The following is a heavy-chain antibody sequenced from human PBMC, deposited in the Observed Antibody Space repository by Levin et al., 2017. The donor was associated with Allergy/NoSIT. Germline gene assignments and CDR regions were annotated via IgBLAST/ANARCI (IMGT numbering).Heavy chain of an antibody. J-gene: IGHJ4*02. CDR1: GGSISSSSYY. V-gene: IGHV4-39*01. CDR3: ASMFGELLEGADY. CDR2: IYYSGST. D-gene: IGHD3-10*02. Sequence: SETLSLTCTVSGGSISSSSYYWGWIRQPPGKGLEWIGSIYYSGSTYYNPSLKSRVTISVDTSKNQFSLKLSSVTAADTAVYYCASMFGELLEGADYWGQGTLVTVSS.